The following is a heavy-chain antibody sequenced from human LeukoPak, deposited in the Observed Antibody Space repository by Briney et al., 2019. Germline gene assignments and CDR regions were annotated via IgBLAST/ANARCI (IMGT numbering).Heavy chain of an antibody. J-gene: IGHJ6*02. CDR2: IYYSGST. CDR1: GGSISSSSYY. V-gene: IGHV4-39*01. Sequence: SETLPLTCTVSGGSISSSSYYWGWIRQPPGKGLEWIGSIYYSGSTYYNPSLKSRVTISVDTSKNQFSLKLSSVTAADTAVYYCASRSYFGLDVWGQGTTVTISS. CDR3: ASRSYFGLDV.